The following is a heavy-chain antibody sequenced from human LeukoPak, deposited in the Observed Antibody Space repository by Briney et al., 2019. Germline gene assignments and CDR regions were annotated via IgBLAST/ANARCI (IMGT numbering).Heavy chain of an antibody. CDR2: ISGYNGNT. CDR3: ARDLERWLQSRNYYYYGMDV. Sequence: GASVKVSCKASGYTFTSYGISWVRQAPGQGLEWMGWISGYNGNTNYAQKLQGRVTMTTDTSTGTAYMELRSLRSDDTAVYYCARDLERWLQSRNYYYYGMDVWGQGTTVTVSS. V-gene: IGHV1-18*01. J-gene: IGHJ6*02. D-gene: IGHD5-24*01. CDR1: GYTFTSYG.